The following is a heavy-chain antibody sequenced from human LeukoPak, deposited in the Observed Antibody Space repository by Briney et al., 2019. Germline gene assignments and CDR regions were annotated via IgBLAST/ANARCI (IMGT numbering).Heavy chain of an antibody. Sequence: PGGSLRLSCAASGFTFSSYWMHWVRQAPGKGLVWVSRINSDGINTSYADSVKGRFTISRDNAKNSLYLQMNSLRAEDTAVYYCARDYRISGGSCFDYWGQGTLVTVSS. V-gene: IGHV3-74*01. D-gene: IGHD2-15*01. CDR1: GFTFSSYW. CDR2: INSDGINT. J-gene: IGHJ4*02. CDR3: ARDYRISGGSCFDY.